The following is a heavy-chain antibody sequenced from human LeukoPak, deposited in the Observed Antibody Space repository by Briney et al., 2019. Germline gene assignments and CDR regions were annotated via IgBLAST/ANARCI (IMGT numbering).Heavy chain of an antibody. J-gene: IGHJ4*02. D-gene: IGHD2-21*01. V-gene: IGHV3-30*18. Sequence: GGSLRLSCAASGFTFSSYGMHWVRQAPGKGLEWVAVISYDGSNKYYADSMKGRFTISRDNSKNTLYLQMNSLRAEDTAVYYCAKDVLLHDGGAYWGQGTLVTVSS. CDR1: GFTFSSYG. CDR3: AKDVLLHDGGAY. CDR2: ISYDGSNK.